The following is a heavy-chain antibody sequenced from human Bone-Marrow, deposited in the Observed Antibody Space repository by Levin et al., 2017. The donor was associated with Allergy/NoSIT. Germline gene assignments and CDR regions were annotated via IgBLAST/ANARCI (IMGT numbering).Heavy chain of an antibody. J-gene: IGHJ4*02. CDR2: ISPDASRK. D-gene: IGHD6-19*01. CDR1: GSGFSFSDYE. V-gene: IGHV3-30-3*01. Sequence: GGSLRLSCVVSGSGFSFSDYEIHWVRQAPGKGLEWVAVISPDASRKYYADSVKGRFTISRDNSKNTLYLQMNSLRAEDTAVYYCTTLTVASTFDYWGQGTLVTVSS. CDR3: TTLTVASTFDY.